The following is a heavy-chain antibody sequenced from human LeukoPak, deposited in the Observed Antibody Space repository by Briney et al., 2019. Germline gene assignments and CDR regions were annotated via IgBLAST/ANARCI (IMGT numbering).Heavy chain of an antibody. D-gene: IGHD6-13*01. CDR1: GFSLSTSGVG. J-gene: IGHJ4*02. CDR2: IYWDDDK. Sequence: SGPRLVNPPQTLTLTCTFSGFSLSTSGVGVGWIRQPPGKALEWLALIYWDDDKRYSPSLKSRLTITKDPSKNQVVLKMTNMDPVDTATYYCAHIPFHSGRWYPPLEFDYWGQGTLVTVSS. V-gene: IGHV2-5*02. CDR3: AHIPFHSGRWYPPLEFDY.